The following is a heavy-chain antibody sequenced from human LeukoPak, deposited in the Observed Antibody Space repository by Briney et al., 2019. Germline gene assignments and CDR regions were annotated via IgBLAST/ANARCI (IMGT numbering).Heavy chain of an antibody. J-gene: IGHJ6*03. V-gene: IGHV1-18*01. CDR1: GYTFTNYG. Sequence: ASVKVSCKASGYTFTNYGISWVRQAPGQGLEWMGWISAYNGNTNYAQKLQGRVTMTTDTSTSTAYMERRSLRSDDTAVYYCASGSANWYYYMDVWGKGTTVTVSS. CDR3: ASGSANWYYYMDV. CDR2: ISAYNGNT.